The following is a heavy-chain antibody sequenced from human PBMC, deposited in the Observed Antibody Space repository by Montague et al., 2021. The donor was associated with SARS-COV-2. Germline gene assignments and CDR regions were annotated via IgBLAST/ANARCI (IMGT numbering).Heavy chain of an antibody. V-gene: IGHV4-61*01. D-gene: IGHD3-9*01. CDR1: GGSVSSGSFY. J-gene: IGHJ6*02. CDR3: ASLRGSAEILTAFQGVSYFYVMDV. CDR2: IDYTGSS. Sequence: SETRSLTCTVSGGSVSSGSFYWSWIRQPPGKGLELIGYIDYTGSSNYNPCLKSRVTISVDTSKNQFSLKLSSVTAADTAVYYCASLRGSAEILTAFQGVSYFYVMDVWGQGTTVTVSS.